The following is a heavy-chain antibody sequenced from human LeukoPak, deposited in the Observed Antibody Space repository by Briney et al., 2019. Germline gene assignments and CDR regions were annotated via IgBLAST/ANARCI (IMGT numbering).Heavy chain of an antibody. CDR1: AYSFTSYW. CDR3: EIGGTATRTFDY. CDR2: IYPDDFDT. Sequence: PGESLKVSCKASAYSFTSYWIAWVRQMPGKGLEWLGIIYPDDFDTRYSPSFQGQVTISADRSISTAYLQWSSLKASDTAMYYCEIGGTATRTFDYWGQGTLVTVSS. D-gene: IGHD1-1*01. V-gene: IGHV5-51*01. J-gene: IGHJ4*02.